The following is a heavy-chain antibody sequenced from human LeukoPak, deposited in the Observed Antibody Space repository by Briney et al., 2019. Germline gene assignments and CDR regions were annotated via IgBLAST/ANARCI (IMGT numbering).Heavy chain of an antibody. CDR2: INGEGITT. V-gene: IGHV3-74*01. J-gene: IGHJ4*02. D-gene: IGHD6-19*01. CDR1: GCTFSSYW. Sequence: PGGALRLSCAASGCTFSSYWMHWVRQAPGKGLVWVSRINGEGITTSYADSVKGRLAISRDNAKNTLYLQMNSLRAEDTAVYYCARSGYSSGWYYFDYWGQGTLVTVSS. CDR3: ARSGYSSGWYYFDY.